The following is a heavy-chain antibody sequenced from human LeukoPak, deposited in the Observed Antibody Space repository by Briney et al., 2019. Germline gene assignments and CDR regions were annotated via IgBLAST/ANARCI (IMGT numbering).Heavy chain of an antibody. V-gene: IGHV3-48*03. J-gene: IGHJ4*02. Sequence: GGSLRLSCAASGFTFSSYEMNWVRQAPGKGLEWVSYISSSGSTIYYADSVRGRFTISRDNAKNSLFLQMNSLRGEDTAVYYCARCTTGKTFGSLREIKKSREIDYWGQGTLVTVSS. D-gene: IGHD1-1*01. CDR2: ISSSGSTI. CDR1: GFTFSSYE. CDR3: ARCTTGKTFGSLREIKKSREIDY.